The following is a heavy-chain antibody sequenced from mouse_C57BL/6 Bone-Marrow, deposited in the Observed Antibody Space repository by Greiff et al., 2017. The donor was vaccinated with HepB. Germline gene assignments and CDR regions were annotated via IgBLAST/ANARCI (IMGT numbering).Heavy chain of an antibody. CDR2: IYPRSGNT. J-gene: IGHJ4*01. D-gene: IGHD1-1*01. V-gene: IGHV1-81*01. CDR3: AREGLYYYGSSPGG. Sequence: VQLQQSGAELARPGASVKLSCKASGYTFTSYGISWVKQRTGQGLEWIGEIYPRSGNTYYNEKFKGKATLTADKSSSTAYMELRSLTSEDSAVYFCAREGLYYYGSSPGGWGQGTSVTVSS. CDR1: GYTFTSYG.